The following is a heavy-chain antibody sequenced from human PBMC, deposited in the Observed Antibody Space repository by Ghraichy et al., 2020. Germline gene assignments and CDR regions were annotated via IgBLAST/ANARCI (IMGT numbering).Heavy chain of an antibody. Sequence: GGSLRLSCAASGFTFSSYEMNWVRQAPGKGLEWVSYISSSGSTIYYADSVKGRFTISRDNAKNSLYLQMNSLRAEDTAVYYCARGSHIVVVTAPGDYWGQGTLVTVS. D-gene: IGHD2-21*02. CDR1: GFTFSSYE. V-gene: IGHV3-48*03. CDR2: ISSSGSTI. CDR3: ARGSHIVVVTAPGDY. J-gene: IGHJ4*02.